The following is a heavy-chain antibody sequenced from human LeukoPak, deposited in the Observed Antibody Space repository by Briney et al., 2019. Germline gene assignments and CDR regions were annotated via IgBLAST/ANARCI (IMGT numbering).Heavy chain of an antibody. J-gene: IGHJ4*02. CDR2: IRSKANSYAT. V-gene: IGHV3-73*01. CDR3: TRLGIAAAGTLDY. D-gene: IGHD6-13*01. Sequence: GGSLKLSCAASGFTFSGSAMHWVRQASGKGLEWVGRIRSKANSYATAYAASVKGRFTISRDDSKNTAYLQMNNLKTEDTAVYYCTRLGIAAAGTLDYWGQGTLVTVSS. CDR1: GFTFSGSA.